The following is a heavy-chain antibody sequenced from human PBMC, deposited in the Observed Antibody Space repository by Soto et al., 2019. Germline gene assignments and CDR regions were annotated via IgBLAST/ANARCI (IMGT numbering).Heavy chain of an antibody. CDR1: GYTFSNYA. D-gene: IGHD2-8*01. CDR2: ISPYNGNA. V-gene: IGHV1-18*04. Sequence: ASVKVSCKTSGYTFSNYAISWVRQAPGQGLEWMGWISPYNGNANYTEKFQGRVSMTTDTSTTTAYMELTSLTSDDTAIYYCAREISLIMAAPDYWGQGTLVTVSS. J-gene: IGHJ4*02. CDR3: AREISLIMAAPDY.